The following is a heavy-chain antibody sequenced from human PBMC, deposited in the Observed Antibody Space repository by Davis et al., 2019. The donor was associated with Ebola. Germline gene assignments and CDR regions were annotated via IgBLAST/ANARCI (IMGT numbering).Heavy chain of an antibody. V-gene: IGHV3-13*01. J-gene: IGHJ4*02. D-gene: IGHD4-17*01. CDR2: IGTAGAT. CDR3: ARAQFGDVVLDY. Sequence: PRGSLRLSCAASGFTFRTYDMHWVRQPTGKGLEWVSVIGTAGATYYRGSVKGRFTISRENARNSLYLQMNSLTAGDTAVYYCARAQFGDVVLDYWGQGTLVTVSS. CDR1: GFTFRTYD.